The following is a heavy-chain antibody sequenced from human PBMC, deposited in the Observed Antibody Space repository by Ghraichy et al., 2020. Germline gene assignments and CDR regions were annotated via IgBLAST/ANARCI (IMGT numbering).Heavy chain of an antibody. V-gene: IGHV4-34*01. J-gene: IGHJ4*02. CDR1: GGSFSGYY. CDR3: ARDRAGRNDY. D-gene: IGHD5-24*01. CDR2: INHSGST. Sequence: SETLSLTCAVYGGSFSGYYWSWIRQPPGKGLEWIGEINHSGSTNYNPSLKSRVTISVDTSKNQFSLKLSSVTAADTAVYYCARDRAGRNDYWGQGTLVTVSS.